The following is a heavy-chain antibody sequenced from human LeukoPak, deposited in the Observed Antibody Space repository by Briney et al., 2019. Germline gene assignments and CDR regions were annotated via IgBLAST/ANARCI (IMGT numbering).Heavy chain of an antibody. D-gene: IGHD1-26*01. CDR3: AKVWCSGSYSIDY. CDR2: ISGSGGST. J-gene: IGHJ4*02. V-gene: IGHV3-23*01. Sequence: GGSLTLSCAASGFTFSSHAMRWVRQAPGKGLEWVSAISGSGGSTYYAHSVKGRFTISRDNSKNTLYLQMNSLRAEDTAVYSCAKVWCSGSYSIDYWGQGTLVTVSS. CDR1: GFTFSSHA.